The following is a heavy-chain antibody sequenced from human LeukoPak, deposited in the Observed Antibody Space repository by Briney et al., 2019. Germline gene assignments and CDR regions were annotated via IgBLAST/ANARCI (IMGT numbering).Heavy chain of an antibody. V-gene: IGHV1-46*01. CDR1: GYTFTSYY. D-gene: IGHD2-2*02. J-gene: IGHJ5*02. CDR3: ARGDYMYCSSTSCYIKGFDP. CDR2: INPSGGST. Sequence: ASVKVSCKASGYTFTSYYIHWVRQAPGQGLEWMGIINPSGGSTSYAQKFQGRVTMTRDMSTSTVYMELSSLRSEDTAVYYCARGDYMYCSSTSCYIKGFDPWGQGTLVTVSS.